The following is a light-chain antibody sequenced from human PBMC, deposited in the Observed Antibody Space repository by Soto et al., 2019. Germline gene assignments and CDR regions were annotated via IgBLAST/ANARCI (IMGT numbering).Light chain of an antibody. V-gene: IGKV3-20*01. CDR1: QSVSSSY. Sequence: EIVLTQSPGTQSLSPGERATLSGRASQSVSSSYLAWYQQKPGQAPRLLIYGASSRATGIPDRFSGSGSGTDFTLTISRLEPEDFAVYYCQQYGSSPMYTFGQGTKLEIK. CDR2: GAS. J-gene: IGKJ2*01. CDR3: QQYGSSPMYT.